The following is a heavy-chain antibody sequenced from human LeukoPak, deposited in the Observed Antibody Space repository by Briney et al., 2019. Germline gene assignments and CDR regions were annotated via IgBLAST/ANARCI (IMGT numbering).Heavy chain of an antibody. V-gene: IGHV3-30*18. CDR1: GFTFSSYG. CDR3: AKDLSSGWYGY. CDR2: ISYDGSNK. Sequence: GGFLRLSCAASGFTFSSYGMHWVRQAPGRGLEWVAVISYDGSNKYYADSVKGRFTISRDNSKNTLYLQMNSLRAEDTAVYYCAKDLSSGWYGYWGQGTLVTVSS. J-gene: IGHJ4*02. D-gene: IGHD6-19*01.